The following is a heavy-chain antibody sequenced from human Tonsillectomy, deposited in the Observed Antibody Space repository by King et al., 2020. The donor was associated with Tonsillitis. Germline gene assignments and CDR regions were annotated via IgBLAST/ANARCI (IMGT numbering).Heavy chain of an antibody. V-gene: IGHV1-8*01. Sequence: VQLVQSGAEVKKPGASVKVSCKASGYTFTSYDINWVRQATGQGLEWMGWMNPNSGNTGYAQKFQCRVTMTRNTSINTAYMELSRLSSEDTAMYYCARPTSYGDYHWGQGTLVTVSS. J-gene: IGHJ5*02. D-gene: IGHD4-17*01. CDR2: MNPNSGNT. CDR1: GYTFTSYD. CDR3: ARPTSYGDYH.